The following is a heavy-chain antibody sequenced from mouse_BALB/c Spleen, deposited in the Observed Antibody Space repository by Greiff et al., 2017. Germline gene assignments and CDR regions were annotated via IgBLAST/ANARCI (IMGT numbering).Heavy chain of an antibody. CDR2: IDPENGDT. V-gene: IGHV14-4*02. D-gene: IGHD1-3*01. J-gene: IGHJ4*01. CDR3: NAEDNYDYAMDY. Sequence: EVQLQESGAELVRSGASVKLSCTASGFNINDYYMYWVKQRPEQGLEWIGWIDPENGDTEYAPKFQGKSTMTADTSSNTVYLQLSSLTSEDTAVYYSNAEDNYDYAMDYWGQGTSVTVSS. CDR1: GFNINDYY.